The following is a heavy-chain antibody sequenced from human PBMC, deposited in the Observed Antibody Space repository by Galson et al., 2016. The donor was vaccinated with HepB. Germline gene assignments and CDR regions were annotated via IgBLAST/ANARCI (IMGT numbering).Heavy chain of an antibody. Sequence: SETLSLTCTVSGGSIGSYYWNWIRQPPGKGLEWIGYMYYRGNTNYNASLKSRVSLSLDTSKNQFSLKLTSVTAADTAVYYCARGEWQARSLYFFGMEVWGQGITVIVSS. D-gene: IGHD3-3*01. V-gene: IGHV4-59*01. J-gene: IGHJ6*02. CDR3: ARGEWQARSLYFFGMEV. CDR2: MYYRGNT. CDR1: GGSIGSYY.